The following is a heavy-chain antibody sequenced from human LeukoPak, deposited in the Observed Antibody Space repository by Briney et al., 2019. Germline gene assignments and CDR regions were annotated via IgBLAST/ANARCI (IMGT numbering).Heavy chain of an antibody. Sequence: PGGSLRLSCAASGFTFDKYAIHWVRQAPGKGLEWVSGISWNSYSVGYADSVKGRFTISRDNSKNTLYLQMNSLRAEDTAVYYCARARDPGIAAQTPTGYWGQGTLVTVSS. CDR3: ARARDPGIAAQTPTGY. J-gene: IGHJ4*02. CDR2: ISWNSYSV. CDR1: GFTFDKYA. D-gene: IGHD6-13*01. V-gene: IGHV3-9*01.